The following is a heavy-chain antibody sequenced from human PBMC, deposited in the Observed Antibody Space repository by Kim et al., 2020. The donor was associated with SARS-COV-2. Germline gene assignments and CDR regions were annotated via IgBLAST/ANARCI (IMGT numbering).Heavy chain of an antibody. CDR3: GQWLVNSMGAFDI. J-gene: IGHJ3*02. Sequence: SETLSLTCTVSGGSISSSSYYWGWIRQPPGKGLEWIGSIYYSGSTYYNPSLKSRVTISVDTSKNQFSLKLSSVTAADTAVYYCGQWLVNSMGAFDIWGQGTMVTVSS. CDR1: GGSISSSSYY. V-gene: IGHV4-39*01. CDR2: IYYSGST. D-gene: IGHD6-19*01.